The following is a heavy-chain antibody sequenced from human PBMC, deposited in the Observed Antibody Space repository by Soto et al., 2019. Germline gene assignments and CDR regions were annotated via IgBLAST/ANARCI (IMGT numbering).Heavy chain of an antibody. D-gene: IGHD3-22*01. CDR2: IYYSGST. CDR1: GGSISSSSYY. CDR3: ARDDSSGYYYVVWDY. V-gene: IGHV4-39*01. J-gene: IGHJ4*02. Sequence: QLQLQESGPGLVKPSETLSLTCTVSGGSISSSSYYWGWIRQPPGKGLEWIGSIYYSGSTYYNPSLKSRVTISVDTSKNQFSLKLSSVTAADTAVYYCARDDSSGYYYVVWDYWGQGTLVTVSS.